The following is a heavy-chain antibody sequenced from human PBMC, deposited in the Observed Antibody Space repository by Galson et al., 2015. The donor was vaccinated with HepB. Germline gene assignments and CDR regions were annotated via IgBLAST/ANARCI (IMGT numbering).Heavy chain of an antibody. CDR2: ISYDGSNK. CDR3: ARDRDFWSGYYERVYYYYYYMDV. Sequence: SLRLSCAASGFTFSSYAMHWVRQAPGKGLEWVAVISYDGSNKYYADSVKGRFTISRDNSKNTLYLQMNSLRAEDTAVYYCARDRDFWSGYYERVYYYYYYMDVWGKGTTVTVSS. CDR1: GFTFSSYA. D-gene: IGHD3-3*01. V-gene: IGHV3-30-3*01. J-gene: IGHJ6*03.